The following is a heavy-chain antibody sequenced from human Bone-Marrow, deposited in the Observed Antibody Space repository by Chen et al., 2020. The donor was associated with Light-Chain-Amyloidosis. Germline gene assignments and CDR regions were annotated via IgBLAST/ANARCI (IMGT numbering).Heavy chain of an antibody. Sequence: EVQLVESGGGLVQPGGSLRLSCAASGFTFSSYSMNWVRQAPGKGLEWVSYISSSSSTIYYADSVKGRFTISRDNAKNSLYLQRNSLRDEDTAVYYCARVESYYAGWFDPWGQGTLVTVSS. D-gene: IGHD2-2*01. CDR3: ARVESYYAGWFDP. J-gene: IGHJ5*02. CDR1: GFTFSSYS. CDR2: ISSSSSTI. V-gene: IGHV3-48*02.